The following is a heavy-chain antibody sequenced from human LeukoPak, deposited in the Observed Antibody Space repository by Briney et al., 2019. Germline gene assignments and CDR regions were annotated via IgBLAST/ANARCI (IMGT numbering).Heavy chain of an antibody. V-gene: IGHV3-30-3*01. CDR1: GFPFSTYA. CDR2: ISYDGSNK. D-gene: IGHD2-15*01. Sequence: PGGSLRLSCAASGFPFSTYAMHWVRQAPGKGLEWVAFISYDGSNKYYADSVKGRFTISRDNSKSTLYLQMNSLRAEDTAVYYCAREEVGYCSGGSCFAVDYWGQGTLVTVSS. CDR3: AREEVGYCSGGSCFAVDY. J-gene: IGHJ4*02.